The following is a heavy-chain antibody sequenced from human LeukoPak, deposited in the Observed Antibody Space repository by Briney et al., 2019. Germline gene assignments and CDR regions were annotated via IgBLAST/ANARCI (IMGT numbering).Heavy chain of an antibody. V-gene: IGHV3-9*01. Sequence: GGSLRLSGAASGFTFDDYAMHWVRQAPGKGLEWVSGISWNSGSIGYADSVKGRFTISRDNAKNSLYLQMNSLRAEDTALYYCAKDVGSGGDYYYGMDVWGQGTTVTVSS. J-gene: IGHJ6*02. CDR2: ISWNSGSI. D-gene: IGHD3-10*01. CDR1: GFTFDDYA. CDR3: AKDVGSGGDYYYGMDV.